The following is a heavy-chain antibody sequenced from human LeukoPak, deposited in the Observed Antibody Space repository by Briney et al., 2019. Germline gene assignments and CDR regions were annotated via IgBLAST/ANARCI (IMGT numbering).Heavy chain of an antibody. Sequence: GGSLRLSCAGSGFTFSSYWMHWVRQAPGKGLVWVSRIKSDGSSTNYADSVKGRFTIARDNAKNTLYLQMNSLRPEDTAVYYCARNDYLEDWGQGTLVTVPS. CDR1: GFTFSSYW. CDR3: ARNDYLED. CDR2: IKSDGSST. J-gene: IGHJ1*01. V-gene: IGHV3-74*01.